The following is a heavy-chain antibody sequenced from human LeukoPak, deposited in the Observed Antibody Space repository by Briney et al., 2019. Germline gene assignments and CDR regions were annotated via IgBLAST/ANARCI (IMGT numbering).Heavy chain of an antibody. D-gene: IGHD5-18*01. V-gene: IGHV3-66*02. CDR1: GFAVSKNH. CDR2: IYSSGNP. J-gene: IGHJ4*02. CDR3: ARGQTADS. Sequence: GGSLRLSCAASGFAVSKNHMSWVRKAPGKGLEWVAIIYSSGNPYYADSVEGRFTISRDSSKNTLHLQMNSLRVEDTAVYYCARGQTADSWGQGTTVTVAS.